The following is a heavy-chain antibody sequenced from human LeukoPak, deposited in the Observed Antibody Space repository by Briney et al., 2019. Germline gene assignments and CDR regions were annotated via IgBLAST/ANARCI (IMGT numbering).Heavy chain of an antibody. CDR1: GFTFSTYG. D-gene: IGHD3-3*01. V-gene: IGHV3-30*02. CDR2: IRYDGSNK. Sequence: GGSLRLSCAASGFTFSTYGMHWVRQAPGKGLEWVAFIRYDGSNKYYTDSVKGRFTISRDNAKNTLYLQMNSLRAEDTAVYYCARTIHFDSWGQGTLVTVSS. CDR3: ARTIHFDS. J-gene: IGHJ4*02.